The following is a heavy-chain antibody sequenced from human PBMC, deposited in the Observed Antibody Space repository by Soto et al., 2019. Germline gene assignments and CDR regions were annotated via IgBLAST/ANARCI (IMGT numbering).Heavy chain of an antibody. J-gene: IGHJ5*02. CDR1: GGTFSSYT. V-gene: IGHV1-69*04. D-gene: IGHD3-10*01. CDR2: IIPILGIA. Sequence: GASVKVSCKASGGTFSSYTISWVRQAPGQGLEWMGRIIPILGIANYAQKFQGRVTITADKSTSTAYMELSSLRSEDTAVYYCARDQSYGSGSYYFDWFEPWGQGTLVTVSS. CDR3: ARDQSYGSGSYYFDWFEP.